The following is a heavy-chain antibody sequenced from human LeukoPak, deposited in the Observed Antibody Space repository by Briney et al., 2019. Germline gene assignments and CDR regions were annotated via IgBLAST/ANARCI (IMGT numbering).Heavy chain of an antibody. CDR2: IYYSGST. CDR1: GGSISSSSYY. D-gene: IGHD6-19*01. V-gene: IGHV4-39*01. Sequence: MPSETLSLTCTVSGGSISSSSYYWGWIRQPPGKGLEWIGSIYYSGSTYYNPSLKSRVTISVDTPKNQFSLKLSSVTAADTAVYYCARVPGWGRSYYYGMDVWGQGTTVTVSS. CDR3: ARVPGWGRSYYYGMDV. J-gene: IGHJ6*02.